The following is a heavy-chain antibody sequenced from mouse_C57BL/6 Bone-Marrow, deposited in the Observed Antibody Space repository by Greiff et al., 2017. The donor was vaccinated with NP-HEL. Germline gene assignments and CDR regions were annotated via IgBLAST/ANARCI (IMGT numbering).Heavy chain of an antibody. D-gene: IGHD1-1*01. V-gene: IGHV1-69*01. J-gene: IGHJ1*03. CDR1: GYTFTSYW. Sequence: QVQLQQSGAELVMPGASVKLSCKASGYTFTSYWMHWVKQRPGQGLEWIGEIDPSDSYTNYNQKFKGKSTLTVDKSSSTAYMQLSSLTSEDSAVYYCARRGYGSSLYWYFDVWGTGTTVTVSS. CDR2: IDPSDSYT. CDR3: ARRGYGSSLYWYFDV.